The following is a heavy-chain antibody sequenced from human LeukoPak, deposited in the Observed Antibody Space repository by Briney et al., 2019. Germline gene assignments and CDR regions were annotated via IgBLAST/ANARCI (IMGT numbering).Heavy chain of an antibody. CDR2: INPSGGST. V-gene: IGHV1-46*01. CDR1: GYTFTSYY. D-gene: IGHD3-10*01. CDR3: ARAYYFGSGTYYIVRLPMDV. Sequence: ASVKVSCKASGYTFTSYYMHWVRQAPGQGLEWMGIINPSGGSTSYAQKFQGRVTMTRDMSTSTVYMELSSLRSEDTAVYYCARAYYFGSGTYYIVRLPMDVWGKGTTVTVSS. J-gene: IGHJ6*04.